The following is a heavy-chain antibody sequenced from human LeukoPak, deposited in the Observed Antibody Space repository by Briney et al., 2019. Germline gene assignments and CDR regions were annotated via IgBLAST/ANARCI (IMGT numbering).Heavy chain of an antibody. CDR1: GYTFTSCY. CDR2: INPSGGST. Sequence: ASVKVSCKASGYTFTSCYMHWVRQDPGQGLEWMGIINPSGGSTSYAQKFQGRVTMTRDTSTSTVYMELSSLRSEDTAVYYCARFLHYYDSSGKGLGYYYYYMDVWGKGTTVTVSS. V-gene: IGHV1-46*01. CDR3: ARFLHYYDSSGKGLGYYYYYMDV. D-gene: IGHD3-22*01. J-gene: IGHJ6*03.